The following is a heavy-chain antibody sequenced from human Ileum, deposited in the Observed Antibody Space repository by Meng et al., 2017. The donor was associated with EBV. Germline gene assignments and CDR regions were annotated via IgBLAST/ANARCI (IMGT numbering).Heavy chain of an antibody. J-gene: IGHJ1*01. Sequence: EVEVVGSGGGLVELGGALRLSCAACGFTLSKVWMSWVRQTPGKGLEWVGRIRSKSAGATTDYAAHVKDRFTISRDDSEYTLYLQMSSLKTEDTAVYYCTTWGGNWGQGTLVTVSS. CDR3: TTWGGN. D-gene: IGHD3-16*01. CDR1: GFTLSKVW. V-gene: IGHV3-15*01. CDR2: IRSKSAGATT.